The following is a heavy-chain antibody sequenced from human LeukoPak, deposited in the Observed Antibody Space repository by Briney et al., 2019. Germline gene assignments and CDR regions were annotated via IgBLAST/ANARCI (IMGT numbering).Heavy chain of an antibody. Sequence: ASVKVSCKASGGTFSSYAISWVRQAPGQGLEWMGWISAYNGNTNYAQKLQGRVTMTTDTSTSTAYMELRSLRSDDTAVYYCAGDIVVVVAATPSYFDYWGQGTLVTVSS. CDR2: ISAYNGNT. CDR3: AGDIVVVVAATPSYFDY. D-gene: IGHD2-15*01. J-gene: IGHJ4*02. CDR1: GGTFSSYA. V-gene: IGHV1-18*01.